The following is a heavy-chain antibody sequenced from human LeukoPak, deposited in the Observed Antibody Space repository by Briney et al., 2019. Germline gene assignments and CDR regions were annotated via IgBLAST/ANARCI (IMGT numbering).Heavy chain of an antibody. J-gene: IGHJ3*02. CDR2: ISSSSSYI. V-gene: IGHV3-21*01. CDR1: GFTFSSYS. D-gene: IGHD4-17*01. CDR3: AKDLRGYGDYTCTFDI. Sequence: GGSLRLSCAASGFTFSSYSMNWVRQAPGKGLEWVSSISSSSSYIYYADSVKGRFTISRDNAKNSLYLQMNSLRAEDTAVYYCAKDLRGYGDYTCTFDIWGQGTTVTISS.